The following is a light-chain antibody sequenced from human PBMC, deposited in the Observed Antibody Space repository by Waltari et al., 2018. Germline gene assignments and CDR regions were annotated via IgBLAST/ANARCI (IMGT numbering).Light chain of an antibody. CDR2: EDN. Sequence: NFMLTQPHSLSESPGKTVTISCTRSSGSIASHSVPWFQQRPGSAPTTVIYEDNQRPSGVPDRFSGSSDTSSNAASLTSSGLTTEDEADYYCQSYDSSSRVFGGGTKLTVL. J-gene: IGLJ3*02. CDR1: SGSIASHS. CDR3: QSYDSSSRV. V-gene: IGLV6-57*03.